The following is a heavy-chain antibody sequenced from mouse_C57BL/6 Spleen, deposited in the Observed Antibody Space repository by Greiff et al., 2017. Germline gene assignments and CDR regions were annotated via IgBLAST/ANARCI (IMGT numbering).Heavy chain of an antibody. J-gene: IGHJ3*01. CDR3: ARDGGTGKGFLAY. CDR2: INPNNGGT. V-gene: IGHV1-22*01. CDR1: GYTFTDYN. Sequence: EVQLQQSGPELVKPGASVKMSCKASGYTFTDYNMHWVKQSHGKSLEWVGYINPNNGGTSYNQKFKGKATLTVNKSSSTAYMELRSLTSEESAVDYCARDGGTGKGFLAYWGQGTLVTVSA. D-gene: IGHD4-1*01.